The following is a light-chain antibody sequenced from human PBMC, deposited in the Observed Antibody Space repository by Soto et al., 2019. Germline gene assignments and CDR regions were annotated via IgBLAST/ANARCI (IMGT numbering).Light chain of an antibody. Sequence: EIVLTQSPATLSLSPGERATLSCRASQSVSSYLAWYQQNPGQAPRLLIYDASNRATGIPARFSASGSGTDVTLTISSLELEDFAVDYCQQRSNWPPYTFGQGTKLEIK. J-gene: IGKJ2*01. CDR1: QSVSSY. CDR3: QQRSNWPPYT. CDR2: DAS. V-gene: IGKV3-11*01.